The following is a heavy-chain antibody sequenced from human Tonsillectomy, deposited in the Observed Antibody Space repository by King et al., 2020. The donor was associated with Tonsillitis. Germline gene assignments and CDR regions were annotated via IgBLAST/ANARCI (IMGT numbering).Heavy chain of an antibody. CDR1: GYTFTNYY. V-gene: IGHV1-46*03. CDR2: INSSGGRT. J-gene: IGHJ6*02. D-gene: IGHD3-16*01. Sequence: VQLVESGAEVKKPGASVKVSCKASGYTFTNYYMRWVRQAPGQGLEWVGIINSSGGRTSYSQKFQGRVTLTRDTSTSTVYMVLSSLSSEDTAVYYCARGGGVTSIGMDVWGQGTTVTVSS. CDR3: ARGGGVTSIGMDV.